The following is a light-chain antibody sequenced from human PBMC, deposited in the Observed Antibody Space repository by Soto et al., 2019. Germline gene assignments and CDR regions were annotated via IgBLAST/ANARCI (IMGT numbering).Light chain of an antibody. CDR2: GAS. CDR1: QRVSSSY. Sequence: ERVLTQAPGALFLSPGERATLSCRASQRVSSSYLAWYQQKPGQAPRLLIYGASSRATGIPDRFSGSGSGTDFTLTISRLEPEDFAVYFCQRYGSSPPFTFGQGTKVDIK. V-gene: IGKV3-20*01. J-gene: IGKJ2*01. CDR3: QRYGSSPPFT.